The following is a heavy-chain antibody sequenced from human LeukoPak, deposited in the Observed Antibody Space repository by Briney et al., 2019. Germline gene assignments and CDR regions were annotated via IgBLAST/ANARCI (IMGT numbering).Heavy chain of an antibody. J-gene: IGHJ3*02. CDR2: VRQDGYEK. CDR1: GYSFTSYW. CDR3: ATYCTSATCNTGVLGVFDI. Sequence: GESLKISCKGSGYSFTSYWIGWVRQAPGKGLEWVANVRQDGYEKNYVDSVRGRFTISRDNVRNALYLQMDGLRADDTAVYYCATYCTSATCNTGVLGVFDIWGQGAWVIVSS. V-gene: IGHV3-7*01. D-gene: IGHD2-2*02.